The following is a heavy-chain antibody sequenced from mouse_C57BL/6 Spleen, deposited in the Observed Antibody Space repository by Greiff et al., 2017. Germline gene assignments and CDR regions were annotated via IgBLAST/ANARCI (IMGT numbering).Heavy chain of an antibody. Sequence: EVNVVESGGGLVKPGGSLKLSCAASGFTFSSYAMSWVRQTPEKRLEWVATISDGGSYTYYPDNVKGRFTISRDNAKNNLYLQMRHLKSEDTAMYYCARDWGYGRSYAMDYGGQGTSVTVSS. CDR2: ISDGGSYT. J-gene: IGHJ4*01. D-gene: IGHD1-1*01. CDR3: ARDWGYGRSYAMDY. V-gene: IGHV5-4*01. CDR1: GFTFSSYA.